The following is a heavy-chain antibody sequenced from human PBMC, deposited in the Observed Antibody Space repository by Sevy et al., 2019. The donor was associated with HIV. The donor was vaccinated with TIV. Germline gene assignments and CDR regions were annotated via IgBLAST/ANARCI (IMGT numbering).Heavy chain of an antibody. D-gene: IGHD3-22*01. CDR2: ISGSSTYI. J-gene: IGHJ4*02. V-gene: IGHV3-21*06. Sequence: GGSLRLSCAASGFTFSVYSMSWVRQAPGKGLEWVSSISGSSTYIYHVDSVKGRFTISRDNAKNTLYLQMNSLRVEDTAVYYCARSYYDSSGYSTFDYWGQGTLVTVSS. CDR3: ARSYYDSSGYSTFDY. CDR1: GFTFSVYS.